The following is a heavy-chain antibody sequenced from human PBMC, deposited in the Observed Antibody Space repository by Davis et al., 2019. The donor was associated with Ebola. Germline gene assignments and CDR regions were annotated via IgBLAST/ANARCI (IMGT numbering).Heavy chain of an antibody. Sequence: HSQTLSLTCAISGDSVSSGGWNWIRQSPSRGLEWLGRTYYTSKWHNDYGESVKSRITINPDTSNNHLSLQLNSVTPEDTAVYYCARGWLRSKFDYWGQGTLVTVSS. D-gene: IGHD5-12*01. V-gene: IGHV6-1*01. CDR2: TYYTSKWHN. J-gene: IGHJ4*02. CDR3: ARGWLRSKFDY. CDR1: GDSVSSGG.